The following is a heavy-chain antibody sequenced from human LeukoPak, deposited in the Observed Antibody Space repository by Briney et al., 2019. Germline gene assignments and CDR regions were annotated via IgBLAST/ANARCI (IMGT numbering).Heavy chain of an antibody. Sequence: GGSLRLSCAASGFTFSSYAMSWVRRAPGKGLEWVSAISGSGGSTYYADSVKGRFTISRDNSKNTLYLQMNSLRAEDTAVYYCAKVSSVFGVVTPPYFDYWGQETLVTVSS. J-gene: IGHJ4*02. CDR2: ISGSGGST. D-gene: IGHD3-3*01. CDR3: AKVSSVFGVVTPPYFDY. V-gene: IGHV3-23*01. CDR1: GFTFSSYA.